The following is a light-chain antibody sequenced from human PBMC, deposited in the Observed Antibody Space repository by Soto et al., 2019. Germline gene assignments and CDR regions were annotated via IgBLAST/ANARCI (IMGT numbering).Light chain of an antibody. J-gene: IGLJ3*02. CDR3: QVWDSKGV. CDR2: FDR. Sequence: SYELTQPPSVSVPPGKTARITCGGNNIGSKGVHWYQQKPGQAPVLVIYFDRERPSGIPERFTGSNSGNTATLTISRVEAGDEADYYCQVWDSKGVFGGGTKLTVL. V-gene: IGLV3-21*04. CDR1: NIGSKG.